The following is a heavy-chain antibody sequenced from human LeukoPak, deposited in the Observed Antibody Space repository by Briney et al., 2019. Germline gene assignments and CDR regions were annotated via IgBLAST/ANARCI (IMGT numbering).Heavy chain of an antibody. CDR3: TRTRDGYNAWIFDY. D-gene: IGHD5-24*01. Sequence: PGGSLRLSCAASGFTFSGSAMHWVRQASGKGLEWVGRIRSKANSYATAYAASVKGRFTISRDDSKNTAYLQMNSLKTEDTTVYYCTRTRDGYNAWIFDYWGQGTLVAVS. CDR2: IRSKANSYAT. J-gene: IGHJ4*02. CDR1: GFTFSGSA. V-gene: IGHV3-73*01.